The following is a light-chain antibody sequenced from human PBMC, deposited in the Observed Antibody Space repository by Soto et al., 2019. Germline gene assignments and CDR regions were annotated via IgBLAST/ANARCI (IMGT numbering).Light chain of an antibody. CDR1: SSNIGSNT. CDR2: SNN. J-gene: IGLJ1*01. CDR3: AAWDDSLNAL. Sequence: QSVLTQPPSASGTPGQRVTISCSGSSSNIGSNTVNWYQQLPGTAPKLVIYSNNQRPSGVPDRFSGSKSGTSASLAISGLQSEDEADYYCAAWDDSLNALFGTGTKLTVL. V-gene: IGLV1-44*01.